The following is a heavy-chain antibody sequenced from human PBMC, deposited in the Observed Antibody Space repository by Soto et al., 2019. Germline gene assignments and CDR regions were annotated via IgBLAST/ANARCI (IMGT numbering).Heavy chain of an antibody. J-gene: IGHJ4*02. CDR3: ARDSGYSYGPLDY. V-gene: IGHV3-48*01. CDR1: GFTFSSYS. Sequence: EVQLVEYGGGLVQPGGSLRLSCAASGFTFSSYSMNWVRQAPGKGLEWVSYISSSSSTIYYADSVKGRFTISRDNAKNSLYLQMNSLRAEDTAVYYCARDSGYSYGPLDYWGQGTLVTVSS. CDR2: ISSSSSTI. D-gene: IGHD5-18*01.